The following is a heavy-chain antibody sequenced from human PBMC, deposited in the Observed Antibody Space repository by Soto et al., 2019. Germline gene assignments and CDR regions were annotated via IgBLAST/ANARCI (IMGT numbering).Heavy chain of an antibody. J-gene: IGHJ3*02. D-gene: IGHD3-3*01. CDR2: INPATGAA. CDR1: GYPVTAYY. CDR3: ARGGGVGVAGSAAFDM. Sequence: QLHLVQSGAVVKKPGASVTVSCSASGYPVTAYYMHLVRQAPGQGLEWMGGINPATGAAKYTQTCHAGAIMSRGTPTRTVLMGLSGPTSSDTALFSCARGGGVGVAGSAAFDMWGQGTLVTVSS. V-gene: IGHV1-2*02.